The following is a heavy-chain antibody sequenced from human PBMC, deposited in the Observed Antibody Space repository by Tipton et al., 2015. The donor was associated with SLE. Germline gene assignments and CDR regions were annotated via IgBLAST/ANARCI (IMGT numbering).Heavy chain of an antibody. CDR2: INPSGGST. J-gene: IGHJ2*01. CDR1: GYTFTSYY. Sequence: QSGPEVKKPGASVKVSCKASGYTFTSYYMHWVRQAPGQGLEWMGIINPSGGSTSYAQKFQGRVTMTRDTSTSTVYMELSSLRSEDTAVYYCARDRGTSVGHWYFDLWGRGTLVTVSS. V-gene: IGHV1-46*01. CDR3: ARDRGTSVGHWYFDL. D-gene: IGHD2-2*01.